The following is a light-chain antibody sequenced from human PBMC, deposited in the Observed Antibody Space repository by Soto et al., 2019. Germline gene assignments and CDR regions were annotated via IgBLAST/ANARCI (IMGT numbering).Light chain of an antibody. J-gene: IGLJ1*01. CDR2: EVS. CDR3: SSYTSSNTPLV. V-gene: IGLV2-14*01. CDR1: SSDVGGYNS. Sequence: QSALAQPASVSGSPGQSITISCTGTSSDVGGYNSVSWYQQHPGKAPKLLISEVSNRPSGVSNRFSGSKSGNTASLTISGLQAEDEADYYCSSYTSSNTPLVFGTGTKVTVL.